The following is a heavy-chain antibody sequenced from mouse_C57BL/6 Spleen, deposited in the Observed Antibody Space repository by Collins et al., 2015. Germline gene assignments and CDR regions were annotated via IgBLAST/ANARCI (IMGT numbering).Heavy chain of an antibody. Sequence: QVQLKQSGPGLVQPSQSLSIACTVSGFSLTSYGVHWVRQSPGKGLEWLGVIWSGGSTDYNAAFISRLSISKDNSKSQVFFKMNSLQANNTAIYYCARNRYGNGAMDYWGQGTSVTVSS. CDR1: GFSLTSYG. CDR3: ARNRYGNGAMDY. D-gene: IGHD2-10*02. J-gene: IGHJ4*01. V-gene: IGHV2-2*02. CDR2: IWSGGST.